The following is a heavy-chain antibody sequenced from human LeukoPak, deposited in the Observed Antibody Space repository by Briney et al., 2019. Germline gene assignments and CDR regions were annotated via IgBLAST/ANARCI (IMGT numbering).Heavy chain of an antibody. Sequence: GGSLRLSCAASGFTFSSHGMSWVRQAPGKGLEWVSAISGSGGSSFYADSVKGRFTISRDNSKNTLYLQMNSLRAEDTAVYYCARDGEIVGARFDYWGQGILVTVSS. V-gene: IGHV3-23*01. J-gene: IGHJ4*02. CDR3: ARDGEIVGARFDY. CDR1: GFTFSSHG. CDR2: ISGSGGSS. D-gene: IGHD1-26*01.